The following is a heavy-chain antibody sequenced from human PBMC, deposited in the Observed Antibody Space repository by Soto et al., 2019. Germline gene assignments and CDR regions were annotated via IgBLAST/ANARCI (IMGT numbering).Heavy chain of an antibody. D-gene: IGHD5-18*01. CDR3: ARVVLQLGVLGFDP. Sequence: QVQLVESGGGLVKPVGSLRLSCAASTFTFSDYYMSWLRQAPGKVREWVSYISSSGRTIYYADSVKGRFTISRDNAKNSLYLQMNILRAEDTAVYYCARVVLQLGVLGFDPWGQGTLVTVSS. J-gene: IGHJ5*02. CDR2: ISSSGRTI. CDR1: TFTFSDYY. V-gene: IGHV3-11*01.